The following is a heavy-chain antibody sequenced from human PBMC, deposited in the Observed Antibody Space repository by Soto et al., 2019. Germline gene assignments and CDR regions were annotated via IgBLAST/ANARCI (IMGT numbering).Heavy chain of an antibody. V-gene: IGHV4-30-2*01. Sequence: PSETLSLTCAVSGGSISSGGYSCSWIRQPPGKGLEWIGYIYHSRSTYYNPSLKSRVTVSVDTSKNHFSLKLTSVPAADTAVYYCVKQGYYGSGTYYIPDYWGPGILVTVS. J-gene: IGHJ4*02. D-gene: IGHD3-10*01. CDR1: GGSISSGGYS. CDR3: VKQGYYGSGTYYIPDY. CDR2: IYHSRST.